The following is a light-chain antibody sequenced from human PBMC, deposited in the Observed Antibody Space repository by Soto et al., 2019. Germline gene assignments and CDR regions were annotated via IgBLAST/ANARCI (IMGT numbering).Light chain of an antibody. CDR1: QSVSTY. CDR2: DAS. CDR3: QQYNNWPQT. Sequence: EIVMTQSPATLSVSPGERATLSCRASQSVSTYLAWYQQKPGQAPRLLIYDASNRATGIPARFSGSGSGTDFTLPISSLEPEDFAEYHCQQYNNWPQTFGQGTKVDIK. V-gene: IGKV3-11*01. J-gene: IGKJ1*01.